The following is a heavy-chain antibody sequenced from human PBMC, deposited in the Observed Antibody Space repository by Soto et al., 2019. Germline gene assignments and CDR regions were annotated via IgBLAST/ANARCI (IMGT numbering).Heavy chain of an antibody. Sequence: SETLSLTCAVYGGSFSGYYWSWIRQPPGKGLEWIGEINHSGSTNYDPSLKSRVTISVDTSKDQFSLKLSSVTAADTAVYYCARGTRTKAYDFGSGPPPRTTSYFDYWGQGTLVTVSS. J-gene: IGHJ4*02. D-gene: IGHD3-3*01. CDR2: INHSGST. CDR1: GGSFSGYY. V-gene: IGHV4-34*01. CDR3: ARGTRTKAYDFGSGPPPRTTSYFDY.